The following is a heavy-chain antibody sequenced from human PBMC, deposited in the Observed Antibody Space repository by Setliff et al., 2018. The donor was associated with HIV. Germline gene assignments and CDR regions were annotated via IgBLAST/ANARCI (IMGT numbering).Heavy chain of an antibody. D-gene: IGHD1-26*01. CDR2: ISAYNGTP. CDR3: ARRKTHSGSFHDAFDI. V-gene: IGHV1-18*01. Sequence: EASVKVSCKASGYTFTSYGISWVRQAPGQGLEWMGWISAYNGTPNYAQNFQGRVTITADKSTNTAYMDLSSLRSEDTAVYYCARRKTHSGSFHDAFDIWGQGTMVTVSS. CDR1: GYTFTSYG. J-gene: IGHJ3*02.